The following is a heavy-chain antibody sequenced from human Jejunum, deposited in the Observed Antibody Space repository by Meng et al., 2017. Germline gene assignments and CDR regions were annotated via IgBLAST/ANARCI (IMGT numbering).Heavy chain of an antibody. CDR2: ISSSGYAM. CDR3: ARDSQRRYSSGWYDS. D-gene: IGHD6-19*01. J-gene: IGHJ5*01. V-gene: IGHV3-11*01. CDR1: GFTFSDYY. Sequence: SCEASGFTFSDYYMSWIRQTPGKGLEWLSYISSSGYAMYYADSVKGRFAISRDNAKNSLYLQVNSLRAEDTAVYYCARDSQRRYSSGWYDSWGQGTLVTVSS.